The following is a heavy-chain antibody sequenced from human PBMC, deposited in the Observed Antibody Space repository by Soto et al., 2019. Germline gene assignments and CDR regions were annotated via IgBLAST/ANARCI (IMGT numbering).Heavy chain of an antibody. CDR2: IKQDGSEK. D-gene: IGHD2-8*01. J-gene: IGHJ4*02. CDR3: ARERGGYCTNGVCYKGVDYFDY. V-gene: IGHV3-7*03. Sequence: EVQLVESGGGLVQPGGSLRLSCAASGFTFSSYWMSWVRQAPGKGLEWVANIKQDGSEKYYVDSVKGRFTISRDNAKNSLYLQRNSLRAEDTAVYYCARERGGYCTNGVCYKGVDYFDYWGQGTLVTVSS. CDR1: GFTFSSYW.